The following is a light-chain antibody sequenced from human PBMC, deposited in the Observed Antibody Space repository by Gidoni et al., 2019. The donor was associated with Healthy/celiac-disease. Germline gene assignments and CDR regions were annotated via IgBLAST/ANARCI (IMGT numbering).Light chain of an antibody. Sequence: QSLLPQTPSASGTPGQRVPISCSGSSSNIGSNYVYWYQQLPGTAPKLRNYRNNQRPSGFPDRFSGSKSGTSASLAISWLRSEDEADYYCAAWDDSLSGPNVVFGGGTKLTVL. CDR1: SSNIGSNY. CDR2: RNN. V-gene: IGLV1-47*01. J-gene: IGLJ2*01. CDR3: AAWDDSLSGPNVV.